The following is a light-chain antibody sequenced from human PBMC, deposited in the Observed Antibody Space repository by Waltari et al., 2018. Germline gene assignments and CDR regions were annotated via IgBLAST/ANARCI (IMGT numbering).Light chain of an antibody. CDR2: PAS. V-gene: IGKV1-NL1*01. J-gene: IGKJ2*01. Sequence: QMTQSPSSLSASIGDRVTITCRASQGIRNSLVWYQLKPGTAPKLLLSPASTLDSGVPSRFSGSGSGTVYTLTISSLQPEDLATYSCQQFYSLPYTFGQGTRL. CDR1: QGIRNS. CDR3: QQFYSLPYT.